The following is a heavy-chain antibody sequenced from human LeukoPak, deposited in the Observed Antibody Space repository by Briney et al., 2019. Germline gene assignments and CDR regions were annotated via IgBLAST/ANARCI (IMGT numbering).Heavy chain of an antibody. CDR2: ISYDGSNK. CDR3: ARATGYFVDY. V-gene: IGHV3-30*04. J-gene: IGHJ4*02. CDR1: GFTFSSYA. D-gene: IGHD3-9*01. Sequence: GGSLRLSCAASGFTFSSYAMHWVRQAPGKGLEWVAVISYDGSNKYYADSVKGRFTISRDNAKNSLYLQMNSLRAEDTAVYYCARATGYFVDYWGQGTLVTVSS.